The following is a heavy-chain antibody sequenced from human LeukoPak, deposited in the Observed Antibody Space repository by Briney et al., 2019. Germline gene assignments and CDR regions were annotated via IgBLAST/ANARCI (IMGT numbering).Heavy chain of an antibody. J-gene: IGHJ4*02. Sequence: ASVKVSCKASGYTFTGYYMHWVRQAPGQGLEWMGWINPNSGGTNYAQKFQGRVTMTRGTSISTAYMELSRLRSDDTAVYYCARSTRDGYTDGYWGQGTLVTVSS. D-gene: IGHD5-24*01. V-gene: IGHV1-2*02. CDR1: GYTFTGYY. CDR2: INPNSGGT. CDR3: ARSTRDGYTDGY.